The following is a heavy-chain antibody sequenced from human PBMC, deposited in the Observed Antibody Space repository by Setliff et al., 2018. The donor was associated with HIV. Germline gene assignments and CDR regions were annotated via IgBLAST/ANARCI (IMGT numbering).Heavy chain of an antibody. CDR1: GRSISSGDYY. CDR2: INYSGST. Sequence: SETLSLTCTVSGRSISSGDYYWSWIRQHPGKGLEWIGYINYSGSTYYNPSLKSRLNISLDTSKNQFSLKLSSVTATDTAVYFCARALGYCSTTSCYAEYFDYWGQGTVVTVSS. CDR3: ARALGYCSTTSCYAEYFDY. V-gene: IGHV4-31*03. D-gene: IGHD2-2*01. J-gene: IGHJ4*02.